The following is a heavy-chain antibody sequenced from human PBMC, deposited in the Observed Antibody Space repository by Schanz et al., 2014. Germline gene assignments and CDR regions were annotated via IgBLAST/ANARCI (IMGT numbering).Heavy chain of an antibody. Sequence: EVQLLESGGGLVQPGGSLRLSCAASGFTFRNYGMSWVRQAPGQGLEWVSALTGSGTTTYYADSVKGRFTISRDNSKNMLYLQINNLRAEDTAVYYCARGTDTAMEHRPFDYWGQGTLVTVSS. D-gene: IGHD5-18*01. CDR3: ARGTDTAMEHRPFDY. V-gene: IGHV3-23*01. CDR2: LTGSGTTT. CDR1: GFTFRNYG. J-gene: IGHJ4*02.